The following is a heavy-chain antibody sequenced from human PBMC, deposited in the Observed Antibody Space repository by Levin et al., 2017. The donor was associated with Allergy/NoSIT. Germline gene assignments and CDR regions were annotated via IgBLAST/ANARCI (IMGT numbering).Heavy chain of an antibody. V-gene: IGHV3-21*01. Sequence: GGSLRLSCAASGFTFSSYSMNWVRQAPGKGLEWVSSISSSSSYIYYADSVKGRFTISRDNAKNSLYLQMNSLRAEETAVYYCARGLGEYSRGWTGGRGYYYDYMDVWGKGTTVTVSS. J-gene: IGHJ6*03. CDR2: ISSSSSYI. D-gene: IGHD6-19*01. CDR3: ARGLGEYSRGWTGGRGYYYDYMDV. CDR1: GFTFSSYS.